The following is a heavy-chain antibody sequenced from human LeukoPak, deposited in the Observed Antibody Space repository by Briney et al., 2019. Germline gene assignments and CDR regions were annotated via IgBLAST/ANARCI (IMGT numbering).Heavy chain of an antibody. V-gene: IGHV1-8*03. D-gene: IGHD1-7*01. CDR1: GYTFTSYD. CDR3: ARGRRWFPERKKNYVFGTGYYMDV. CDR2: MNPNSGNT. J-gene: IGHJ6*03. Sequence: ASVKVSXKASGYTFTSYDMNWVRQATGQGLEWMGWMNPNSGNTDYAQKFQGRFTITRNTTISTPYMELISLRTEDTALYYCARGRRWFPERKKNYVFGTGYYMDVWGKGTTVTVSS.